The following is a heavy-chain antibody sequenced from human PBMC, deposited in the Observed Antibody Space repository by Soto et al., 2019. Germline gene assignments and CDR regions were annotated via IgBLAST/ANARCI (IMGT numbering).Heavy chain of an antibody. Sequence: SETLSLTCTVSGGSISSYYWSWIRQPPGKGLEWIGYIYYSGSTNYNPSLKSGVTISVDTSKNQFSLKLSSVTAADTAVYYCARHESSSNYYYYYYMDVWGKGTTVTVSS. J-gene: IGHJ6*03. CDR2: IYYSGST. D-gene: IGHD6-6*01. CDR1: GGSISSYY. CDR3: ARHESSSNYYYYYYMDV. V-gene: IGHV4-59*08.